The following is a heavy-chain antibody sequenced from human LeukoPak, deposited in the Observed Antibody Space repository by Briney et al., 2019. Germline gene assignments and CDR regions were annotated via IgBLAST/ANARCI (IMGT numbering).Heavy chain of an antibody. J-gene: IGHJ4*02. D-gene: IGHD6-13*01. CDR1: GGSFSSYY. Sequence: SETLSLTCTVSGGSFSSYYWNWIRQPAGKGLEWIGRIYTSGSTNYNPSLKSRVTMSVDTSKNQFSVKLNSVTAADTAVYYCARVGDSTSPLDYWGQGTLVTVSS. CDR2: IYTSGST. V-gene: IGHV4-4*07. CDR3: ARVGDSTSPLDY.